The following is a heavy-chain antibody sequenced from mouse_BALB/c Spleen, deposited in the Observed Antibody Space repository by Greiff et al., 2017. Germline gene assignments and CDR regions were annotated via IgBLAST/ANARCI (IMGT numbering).Heavy chain of an antibody. J-gene: IGHJ2*01. CDR2: IYPGSGST. Sequence: LQQPGSELVRPGASVKLSCKASGYTFTSYWMHWVKQRPGQGLEWIGNIYPGSGSTNYDEKFKSKATLTVDTSSSTAYMQLSSLTSEDSAVYYCTRRGYYYSSRRFDYWGQGTTLTVSS. CDR3: TRRGYYYSSRRFDY. V-gene: IGHV1S22*01. CDR1: GYTFTSYW. D-gene: IGHD1-1*01.